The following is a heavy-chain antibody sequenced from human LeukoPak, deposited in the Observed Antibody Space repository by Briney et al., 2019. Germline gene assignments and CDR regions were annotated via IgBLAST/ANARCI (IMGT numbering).Heavy chain of an antibody. CDR3: ARGCSSTSCSRSEYYYYYYYMDV. D-gene: IGHD2-2*01. V-gene: IGHV4-59*01. CDR2: IYYSGST. J-gene: IGHJ6*03. Sequence: SETLSLTCTVSGGSISSYYWGWIRQPPGKGLEWIGYIYYSGSTNYNPSLKSRVTISVDTSKNQFSLKLSSVTAADTAVYYCARGCSSTSCSRSEYYYYYYYMDVWGKGTTVTVSS. CDR1: GGSISSYY.